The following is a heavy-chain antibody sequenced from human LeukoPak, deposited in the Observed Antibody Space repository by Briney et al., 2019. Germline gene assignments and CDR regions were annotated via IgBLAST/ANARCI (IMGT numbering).Heavy chain of an antibody. CDR1: GYTFTSYY. CDR3: ARDQIAVAGGDY. Sequence: ASVKVSCKASGYTFTSYYMHWVRQAPGQGLERMGIINPSGGSTSYAQKFQGRVTMTRDTSTSTVYMELSSLRSEDTAVYYCARDQIAVAGGDYWGQGTLVTVSS. J-gene: IGHJ4*02. CDR2: INPSGGST. V-gene: IGHV1-46*01. D-gene: IGHD6-19*01.